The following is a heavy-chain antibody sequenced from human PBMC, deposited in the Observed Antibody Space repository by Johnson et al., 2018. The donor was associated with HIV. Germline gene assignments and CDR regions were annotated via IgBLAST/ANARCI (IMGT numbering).Heavy chain of an antibody. Sequence: VQLVESGGGVVRPGGSLRLSCAASGFTFDDYGMSWVRQAPGKGLEWVSVIYSGGSTYYADSVKGRFTISRDNSKNTLYLQMNSLRAEDTAVYYCARDLHSTMIVVVIQPRDAFDIWGQGTMVTVSS. J-gene: IGHJ3*02. D-gene: IGHD3-22*01. V-gene: IGHV3-66*02. CDR3: ARDLHSTMIVVVIQPRDAFDI. CDR1: GFTFDDYG. CDR2: IYSGGST.